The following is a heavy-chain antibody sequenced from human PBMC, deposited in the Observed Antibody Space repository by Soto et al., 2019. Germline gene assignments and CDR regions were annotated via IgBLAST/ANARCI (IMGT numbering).Heavy chain of an antibody. CDR3: ARRRGGGGY. V-gene: IGHV3-53*01. Sequence: EVQLVESGGGLIQPGGSLRLSCAVSGFTVSNNYMSWVRQAPGKGLEGVSVIYSGGYTAYGDSVKGRFTISRDNSKNTLFLKMKSLGAAAAAVYSVARRRGGGGYWGQGTLVTVSS. CDR2: IYSGGYT. CDR1: GFTVSNNY. D-gene: IGHD3-10*01. J-gene: IGHJ4*02.